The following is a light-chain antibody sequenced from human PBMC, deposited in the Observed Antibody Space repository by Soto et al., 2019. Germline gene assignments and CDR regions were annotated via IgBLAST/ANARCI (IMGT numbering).Light chain of an antibody. CDR1: QSVSSN. V-gene: IGKV3-15*01. CDR3: QQYNNWPPMYT. J-gene: IGKJ2*01. CDR2: GAS. Sequence: EILMTQSPVTLTLSPGGRASLSCRASQSVSSNLAWYQQKPGQAPRLLIYGASTRATGVPARFSGSGSGTEFTLTISSLQSEDFAVYYCQQYNNWPPMYTFGQGTKVDIK.